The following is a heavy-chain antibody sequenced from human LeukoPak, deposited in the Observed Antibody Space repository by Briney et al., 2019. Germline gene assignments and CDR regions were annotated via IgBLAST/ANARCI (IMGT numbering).Heavy chain of an antibody. CDR1: GFTFSSYS. J-gene: IGHJ4*02. CDR3: VRDHLWSFDY. Sequence: TGGSLRLSCAASGFTFSSYSMNWVRQAPGKGLEWISYIGVGRDTIDYADSVKGRFTISRDNAKNSVHLQMNSLRAEDTAVYYCVRDHLWSFDYWGQGTLVTVSS. CDR2: IGVGRDTI. V-gene: IGHV3-48*01. D-gene: IGHD2-8*02.